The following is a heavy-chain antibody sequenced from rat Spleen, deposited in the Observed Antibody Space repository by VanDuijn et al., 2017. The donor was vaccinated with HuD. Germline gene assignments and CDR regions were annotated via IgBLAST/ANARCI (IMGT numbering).Heavy chain of an antibody. CDR3: ARFGNSGFGNWFAY. D-gene: IGHD4-4*01. Sequence: EVQLVESGGGLVQPGRSLKLSCAASGFTFSNYGMAWVRQAPTKGLEWVATIRYDGNNTYYGDSVKGRFTISRDNAESTLSLQMDSLRSEDSATYYCARFGNSGFGNWFAYWGQGTLVTVSS. CDR1: GFTFSNYG. V-gene: IGHV5-29*01. J-gene: IGHJ3*01. CDR2: IRYDGNNT.